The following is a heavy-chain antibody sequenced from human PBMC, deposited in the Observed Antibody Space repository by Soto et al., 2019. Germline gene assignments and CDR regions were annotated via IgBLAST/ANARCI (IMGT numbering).Heavy chain of an antibody. J-gene: IGHJ4*02. CDR1: GFTFSSYA. Sequence: GGSLRLSCAASGFTFSSYAMSWVRQAPGKGLEWVSAISGSGGSTYYADSVKGRFTISRDNSKNTLYLQMNSLRAEDTAVYYCARDRGQIVATIYFDYWGQGTLVTVSS. D-gene: IGHD5-12*01. CDR3: ARDRGQIVATIYFDY. CDR2: ISGSGGST. V-gene: IGHV3-23*01.